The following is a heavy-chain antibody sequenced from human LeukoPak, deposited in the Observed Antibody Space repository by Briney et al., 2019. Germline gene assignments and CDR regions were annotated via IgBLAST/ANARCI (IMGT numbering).Heavy chain of an antibody. CDR3: AKDRGPYYYDSSGYPDY. CDR2: ISGSGGST. V-gene: IGHV3-23*01. Sequence: PGGSLRLSCAASGFTLSDYYMSRVRQAPGKGLECVSAISGSGGSTYYADSVKGRFTISRDNSKNTLYLQMNSLRAEDTAVYYCAKDRGPYYYDSSGYPDYWGQGTLVTVSS. CDR1: GFTLSDYY. J-gene: IGHJ4*02. D-gene: IGHD3-22*01.